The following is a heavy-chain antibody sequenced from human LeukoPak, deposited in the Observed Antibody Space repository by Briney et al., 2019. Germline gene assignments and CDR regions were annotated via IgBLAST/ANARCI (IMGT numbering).Heavy chain of an antibody. CDR1: GGSISGHY. Sequence: SETLSLTCDVYGGSISGHYWSWIRQPPGKGLEWIGEINHSGSTNYNPSLKSRVTISVDTSKNQFSLTLTSVAAADTAVYYCARLRYYGSGSYPMTGNWFDPWGQGTLVTVSS. J-gene: IGHJ5*02. D-gene: IGHD3-10*01. CDR3: ARLRYYGSGSYPMTGNWFDP. V-gene: IGHV4-34*01. CDR2: INHSGST.